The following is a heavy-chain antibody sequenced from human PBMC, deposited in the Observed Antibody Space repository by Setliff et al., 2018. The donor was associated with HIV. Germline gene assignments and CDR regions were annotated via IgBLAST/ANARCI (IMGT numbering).Heavy chain of an antibody. Sequence: GGSLRLSCAASGFTFSSYSMNWVRQAPGKGLEWVSSIDPSGSRIFYSDSVKGRFTISRDNSKNTLYLQMNSLTAEDTAVYYCAKVDNGHCTSASCRDFDYWGQGTLVTVSS. J-gene: IGHJ4*02. V-gene: IGHV3-23*01. CDR2: IDPSGSRI. CDR1: GFTFSSYS. CDR3: AKVDNGHCTSASCRDFDY. D-gene: IGHD2-2*03.